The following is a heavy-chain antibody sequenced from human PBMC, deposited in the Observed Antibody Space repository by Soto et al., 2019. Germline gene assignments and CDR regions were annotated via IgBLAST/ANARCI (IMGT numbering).Heavy chain of an antibody. CDR3: ARDFRGGGHSDDPPSAFDI. Sequence: SETLSLTCTVSGASVSSGSYYWTWIRQPPGKGLEWLGYIYFTGITKYNPSLKSRLTISLDTSKSLFSLRLTSVTASDTAVYYCARDFRGGGHSDDPPSAFDIWGRGTMVIVSS. D-gene: IGHD3-3*01. V-gene: IGHV4-61*03. CDR1: GASVSSGSYY. CDR2: IYFTGIT. J-gene: IGHJ3*02.